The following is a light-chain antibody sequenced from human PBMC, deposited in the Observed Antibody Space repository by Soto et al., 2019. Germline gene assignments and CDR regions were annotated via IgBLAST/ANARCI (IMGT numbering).Light chain of an antibody. V-gene: IGLV2-14*01. CDR1: RNDVGGFNY. CDR2: DVS. CDR3: SSYTSSSTRV. J-gene: IGLJ1*01. Sequence: QSALTQPASVSGFPGQSITTSCIGSRNDVGGFNYVSWYQQHPGKAPKLMIYDVSDRPSGVSNGFSGSKSGNTASLTISGLQAEDEADYYCSSYTSSSTRVFGTGTKVTVL.